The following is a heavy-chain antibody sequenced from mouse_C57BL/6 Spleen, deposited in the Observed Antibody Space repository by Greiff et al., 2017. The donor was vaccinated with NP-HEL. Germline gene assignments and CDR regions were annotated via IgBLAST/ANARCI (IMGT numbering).Heavy chain of an antibody. D-gene: IGHD1-1*01. CDR1: GYTFPSYW. CDR3: AREEGDYGSSYVAWFAY. Sequence: VQLQQSGAELVKPGASVKMSCKASGYTFPSYWITWVKQRPGQGLEWIGDIYPGSGSTNYNEKFKSKATLTVDTSSSTAYMQLSSLTSEDSAVYYCAREEGDYGSSYVAWFAYWGQGTLVTVSA. CDR2: IYPGSGST. V-gene: IGHV1-55*01. J-gene: IGHJ3*01.